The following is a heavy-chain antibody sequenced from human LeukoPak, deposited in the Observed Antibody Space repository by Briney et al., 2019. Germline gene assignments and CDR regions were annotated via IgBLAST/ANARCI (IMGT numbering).Heavy chain of an antibody. V-gene: IGHV3-30*18. Sequence: GGSLRLSCAASGFTFSGYGMHWVRQAPGKGLEWVAVISYDGSNKYYADSVKGRFTISRDNSKNTVYLQMNSLRAEDTAVYYCAKGELVTTGFYYYYYNGMDVWGQGTTVTVSS. J-gene: IGHJ6*02. CDR3: AKGELVTTGFYYYYYNGMDV. CDR1: GFTFSGYG. CDR2: ISYDGSNK. D-gene: IGHD4-11*01.